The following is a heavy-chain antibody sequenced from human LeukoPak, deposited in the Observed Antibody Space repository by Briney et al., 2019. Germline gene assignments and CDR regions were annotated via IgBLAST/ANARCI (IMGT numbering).Heavy chain of an antibody. Sequence: GGSLRLSCTHSGFTSRFLGMSWIRQAPGKGLEWVSGTSGSGGSEYYADSVRGRFTISRDTSKNVLFLQMNSLRVEDTALYYCAKALTDHQDLDAFDFWGQGTVVTVSP. D-gene: IGHD3-16*01. CDR1: GFTSRFLG. J-gene: IGHJ3*01. V-gene: IGHV3-23*01. CDR2: TSGSGGSE. CDR3: AKALTDHQDLDAFDF.